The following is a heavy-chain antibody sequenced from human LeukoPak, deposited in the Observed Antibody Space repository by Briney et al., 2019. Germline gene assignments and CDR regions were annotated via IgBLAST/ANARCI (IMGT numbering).Heavy chain of an antibody. V-gene: IGHV1-2*02. D-gene: IGHD6-13*01. J-gene: IGHJ5*02. CDR2: INPNSGGT. CDR3: ARDKEGYSSSWPRFDP. CDR1: GYTFTGYY. Sequence: GASVKVSCKASGYTFTGYYMHWVRQAPGQGLEWMGWINPNSGGTNYAQKFQGRVTMTRDTSISTAYMELSRLRSDDTAVYYCARDKEGYSSSWPRFDPWGQGTLVTVSS.